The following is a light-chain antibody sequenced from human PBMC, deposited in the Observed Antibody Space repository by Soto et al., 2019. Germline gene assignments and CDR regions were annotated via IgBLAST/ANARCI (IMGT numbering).Light chain of an antibody. J-gene: IGLJ3*02. CDR3: AAWDDSLTGPV. V-gene: IGLV1-36*01. Sequence: QSVLTQPPSLSAAPRQRVTISCSGSSSNIGNNAVNWYQKFPGKAPKLLIHFDDRVASGVSDRFSGSKSGTSASLAISGLQSEDEAEYYCAAWDDSLTGPVFGRGTKLTVL. CDR2: FDD. CDR1: SSNIGNNA.